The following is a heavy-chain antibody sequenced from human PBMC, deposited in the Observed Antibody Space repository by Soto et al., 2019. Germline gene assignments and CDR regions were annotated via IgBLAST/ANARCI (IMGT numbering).Heavy chain of an antibody. CDR3: GLATKEGAGYFAVY. CDR2: ISAYNGDT. V-gene: IGHV1-18*01. J-gene: IGHJ4*02. CDR1: GYTFSNYG. Sequence: QVQLVQSGTEVKKPGASVKVSCKASGYTFSNYGISWVRQAPGQGLEWMGWISAYNGDTHYAQKFQGRVTMSTDTPTSAAYVEPGSLSAADTALYYSGLATKEGAGYFAVYCGQGASDAVSS. D-gene: IGHD3-22*01.